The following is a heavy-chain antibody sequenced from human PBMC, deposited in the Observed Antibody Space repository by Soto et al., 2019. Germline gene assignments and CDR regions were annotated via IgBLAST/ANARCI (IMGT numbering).Heavy chain of an antibody. V-gene: IGHV4-39*01. Sequence: QLQLQESGPGLVELSETLSLTCTVSGGSVSSSSYYWGWIRQPPGKGLEWIGSIYYSGSTDYNPSLKRRVTISVDTSKNQFSLKLSSVTAADTAVYYCARRGIAAASDYWGQGTLVTVSA. CDR3: ARRGIAAASDY. CDR2: IYYSGST. D-gene: IGHD6-13*01. J-gene: IGHJ4*02. CDR1: GGSVSSSSYY.